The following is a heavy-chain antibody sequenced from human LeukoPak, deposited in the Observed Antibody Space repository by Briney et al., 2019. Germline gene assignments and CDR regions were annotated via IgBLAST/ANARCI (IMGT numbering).Heavy chain of an antibody. CDR1: GGSFSGYY. V-gene: IGHV4-34*01. Sequence: SETQSLTCAVYGGSFSGYYWSWIRQPPGKGLEWIGEINHSGSTNYNPSLKSRVTISVDTSKNQFSLKLSSVTAADTAVYYCARGRRISMIVVVITIDYWGQGTLVTVSS. CDR2: INHSGST. D-gene: IGHD3-22*01. J-gene: IGHJ4*02. CDR3: ARGRRISMIVVVITIDY.